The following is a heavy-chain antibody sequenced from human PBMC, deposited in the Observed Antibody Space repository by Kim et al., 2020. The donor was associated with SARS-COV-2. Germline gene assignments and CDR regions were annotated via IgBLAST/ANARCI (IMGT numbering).Heavy chain of an antibody. V-gene: IGHV4-61*07. CDR3: ARLTVGGVAATYYFDY. Sequence: SLKSRVTISVDTSKNQFSLNLSSVTAADTAVYYCARLTVGGVAATYYFDYWGQGTLVTVSS. D-gene: IGHD2-15*01. J-gene: IGHJ4*02.